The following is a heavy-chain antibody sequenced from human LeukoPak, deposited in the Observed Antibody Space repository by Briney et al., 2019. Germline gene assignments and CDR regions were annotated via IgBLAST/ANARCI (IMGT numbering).Heavy chain of an antibody. D-gene: IGHD3-10*01. CDR2: IYHSGST. CDR3: ARTLPYYYGSGSYGNDAFDI. Sequence: SGTLSLTCAVSGGSISSSNWWSWVRQPPGKGLEWFGEIYHSGSTNYNPSLKSRVTISVDKSKNQFSLKLSSVTAADTAVYYCARTLPYYYGSGSYGNDAFDIWGQGTMVTVSS. CDR1: GGSISSSNW. V-gene: IGHV4-4*02. J-gene: IGHJ3*02.